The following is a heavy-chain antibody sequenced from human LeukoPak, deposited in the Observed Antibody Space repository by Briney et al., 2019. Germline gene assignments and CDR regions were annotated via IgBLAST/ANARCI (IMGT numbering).Heavy chain of an antibody. J-gene: IGHJ4*02. CDR1: GYTFTDYY. CDR2: INPNSGGT. V-gene: IGHV1-2*02. CDR3: ARGPGGELLRLFDY. D-gene: IGHD1-26*01. Sequence: GAAVKVSCKASGYTFTDYYIHWVRQAPGQGLEWMGWINPNSGGTNYAQKFQGRVTMTRDTSISTAYMELSRLRSDDTAVYDCARGPGGELLRLFDYWGQGTLVTVSS.